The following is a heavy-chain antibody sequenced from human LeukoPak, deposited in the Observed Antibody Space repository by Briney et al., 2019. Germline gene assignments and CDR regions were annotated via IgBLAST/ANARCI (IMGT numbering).Heavy chain of an antibody. V-gene: IGHV3-7*01. J-gene: IGHJ6*03. D-gene: IGHD2-2*01. Sequence: GGSLRLSCTASGFTFGDYAMSWVRQAPGKGLEWVANIKQDGSEKYYVDSVKGRFTISRDNAKNSLYLQMNSLRAEDTAVYYCARDAVLSSTNYYYMDVWGKGTTVTVSS. CDR3: ARDAVLSSTNYYYMDV. CDR2: IKQDGSEK. CDR1: GFTFGDYA.